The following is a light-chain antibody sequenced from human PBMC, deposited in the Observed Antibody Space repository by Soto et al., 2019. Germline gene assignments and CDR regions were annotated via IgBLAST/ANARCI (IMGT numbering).Light chain of an antibody. Sequence: IVLTQSPAILALSPGDRSTLSCRASQSVSSSYLAWYQHKPGQAPRLLIHGASSRVTGIPDRFSGSGSGTDFTLTINRLEPEDFALYYCQQYGSSPPTFGQGTKGDIK. CDR3: QQYGSSPPT. CDR2: GAS. J-gene: IGKJ1*01. V-gene: IGKV3-20*01. CDR1: QSVSSSY.